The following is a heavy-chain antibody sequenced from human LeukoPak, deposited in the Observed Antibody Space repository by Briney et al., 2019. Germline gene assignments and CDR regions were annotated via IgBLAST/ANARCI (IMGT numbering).Heavy chain of an antibody. D-gene: IGHD6-19*01. CDR3: AKDLAAVPGNKYFAY. V-gene: IGHV3-23*01. CDR2: FSGSGGST. CDR1: GFIFSSYA. Sequence: GGSLRLSCAASGFIFSSYAMSWVRQAPGKGLEWVSTFSGSGGSTYYADSVKGRFTTSRDNSKNTLYLQMNGLRAEDTAVYYCAKDLAAVPGNKYFAYWGQGTLVTVSS. J-gene: IGHJ4*02.